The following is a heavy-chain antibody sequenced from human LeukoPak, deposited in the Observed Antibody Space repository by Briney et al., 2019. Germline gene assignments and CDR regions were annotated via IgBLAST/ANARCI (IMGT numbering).Heavy chain of an antibody. CDR3: VGTYDILTGYTPYFDY. Sequence: PSQTLSLTCTVYGGSISSGSYYWSWIRQPAGKGLEWIGRIYTSGSTNYNPSLKSRVTISVDTSKNQFSLKLSSVTAADTAVYYCVGTYDILTGYTPYFDYWGQGTLVTVSS. CDR2: IYTSGST. J-gene: IGHJ4*02. D-gene: IGHD3-9*01. V-gene: IGHV4-61*02. CDR1: GGSISSGSYY.